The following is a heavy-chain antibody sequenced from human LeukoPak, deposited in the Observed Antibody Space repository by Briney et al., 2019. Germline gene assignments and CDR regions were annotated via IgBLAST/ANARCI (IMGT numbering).Heavy chain of an antibody. J-gene: IGHJ4*02. CDR3: ATDRGWRTSGYYLYYFEY. D-gene: IGHD3-3*01. Sequence: EGSLRLSCAASGFIFTNYFMSWVRQAPGKGLEWVASIKHDGSEKYYVDSVRGRFTISRGNTKNSLYLQMSSLRAEDTAVYYCATDRGWRTSGYYLYYFEYWGQGTLVTFSS. CDR2: IKHDGSEK. V-gene: IGHV3-7*01. CDR1: GFIFTNYF.